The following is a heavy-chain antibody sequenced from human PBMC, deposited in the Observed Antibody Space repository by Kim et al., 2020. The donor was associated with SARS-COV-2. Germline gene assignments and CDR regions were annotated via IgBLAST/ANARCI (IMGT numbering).Heavy chain of an antibody. D-gene: IGHD3-10*01. V-gene: IGHV1-69*04. J-gene: IGHJ3*02. CDR3: ANMVRGHAFDI. Sequence: SVKVSCKASGGTFSSYAISWVRQAPGQGLEWMGRIIPILGIANYAQKFQGRVTITADKSTSTAYMELSSLRSEDTAVYYCANMVRGHAFDIWGQGTMVTVSS. CDR1: GGTFSSYA. CDR2: IIPILGIA.